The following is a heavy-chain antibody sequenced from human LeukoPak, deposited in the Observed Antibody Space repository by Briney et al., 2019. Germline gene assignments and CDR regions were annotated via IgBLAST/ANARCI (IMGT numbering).Heavy chain of an antibody. V-gene: IGHV3-48*03. Sequence: GGSLRLSCTTSGFAFSDYEFSWVRQAPGKGLEWVASITGLGSTEYYAQSVKGRFTISRDNARKSFYLQMTSLRPEDTAVYYCIREKNGGMGGGAIVGGDPYDFWGQGTLVTVSS. CDR1: GFAFSDYE. CDR2: ITGLGSTE. D-gene: IGHD1-26*01. J-gene: IGHJ4*02. CDR3: IREKNGGMGGGAIVGGDPYDF.